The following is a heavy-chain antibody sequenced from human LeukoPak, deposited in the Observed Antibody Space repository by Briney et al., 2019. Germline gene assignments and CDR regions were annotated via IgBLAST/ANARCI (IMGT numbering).Heavy chain of an antibody. D-gene: IGHD3-9*01. CDR1: GYTFSDYY. CDR2: INPSSGGT. Sequence: ASVKVSCKASGYTFSDYYIHWVRQAPGQGFEWVGWINPSSGGTNYAQKFQGRVTITRDTSISTAYMEMSRLRSDDTARYYCASVEIRYFDWSHYFDYWGQGTLVTVSS. CDR3: ASVEIRYFDWSHYFDY. V-gene: IGHV1-2*02. J-gene: IGHJ4*02.